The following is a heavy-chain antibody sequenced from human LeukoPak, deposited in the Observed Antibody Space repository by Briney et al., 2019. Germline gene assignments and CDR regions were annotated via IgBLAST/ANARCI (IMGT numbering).Heavy chain of an antibody. D-gene: IGHD3-9*01. V-gene: IGHV1-18*01. Sequence: ASVKVSCKASGYTFTSYGISWVRQAPGQGLEWMGWISAYNGNTNYAQKLQGRVTMTTDTSTSTAYMELRSLRSDDTAVYYCARANSDWSNDAFDIWGQGTMATVSS. CDR3: ARANSDWSNDAFDI. CDR1: GYTFTSYG. CDR2: ISAYNGNT. J-gene: IGHJ3*02.